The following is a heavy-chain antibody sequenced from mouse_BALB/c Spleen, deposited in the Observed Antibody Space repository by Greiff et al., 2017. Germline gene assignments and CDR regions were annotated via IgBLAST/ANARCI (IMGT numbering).Heavy chain of an antibody. CDR1: GFAFSSYD. CDR2: ISSGGGST. J-gene: IGHJ4*01. Sequence: EVQVVESGGGLVKPGGSLKLSCAASGFAFSSYDMSWVRQTPEKRLEWVAYISSGGGSTYYPDTVKGRFTISRDNAKNTLYLQMSSLKSEDTAMYYRARHHYGYDINAMDYWGQGTSVTVTS. V-gene: IGHV5-12-1*01. CDR3: ARHHYGYDINAMDY. D-gene: IGHD2-2*01.